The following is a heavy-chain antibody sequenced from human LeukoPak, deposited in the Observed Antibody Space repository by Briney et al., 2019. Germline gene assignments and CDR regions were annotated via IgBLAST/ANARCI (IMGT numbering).Heavy chain of an antibody. J-gene: IGHJ4*02. D-gene: IGHD3-10*01. CDR1: GGTFSSYA. Sequence: ASVKVSFKASGGTFSSYAIGWIWHAPGQGLEWMGRIIPILGIANYAQKFQGRVTITADKSTSTAYMDLSSLRSDDTAVYYCARDSISAPWGAIGEGSFDYWGQGTLVTVSS. CDR2: IIPILGIA. V-gene: IGHV1-69*04. CDR3: ARDSISAPWGAIGEGSFDY.